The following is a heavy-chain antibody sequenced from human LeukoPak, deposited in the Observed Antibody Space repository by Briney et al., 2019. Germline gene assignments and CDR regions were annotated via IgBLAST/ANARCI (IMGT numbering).Heavy chain of an antibody. Sequence: ASVKVSCKASGYTLTMYDISWVRQAPGQGLEWMGWISAYNGNTNYAQKLQGRVTMTTDTSTSTAYMELRSLRSDDTAVYYCARAFSSWYYYYYYYMDVWGKGTTVTVSS. V-gene: IGHV1-18*01. D-gene: IGHD6-13*01. CDR3: ARAFSSWYYYYYYYMDV. CDR2: ISAYNGNT. CDR1: GYTLTMYD. J-gene: IGHJ6*03.